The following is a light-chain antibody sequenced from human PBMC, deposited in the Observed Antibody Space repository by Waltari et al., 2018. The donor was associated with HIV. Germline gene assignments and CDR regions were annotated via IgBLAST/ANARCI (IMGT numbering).Light chain of an antibody. Sequence: QSVLTQPPSVSAAPGQKVSISCSGSDSNIGNNYVSWYQQLPGTAPKLLIYYSYKRPSGIPDRFSGSKSGTSATLGIAGLQTGDEAYYYCATWDASLTVVFGGGTKLTVL. V-gene: IGLV1-51*01. CDR1: DSNIGNNY. CDR2: YSY. CDR3: ATWDASLTVV. J-gene: IGLJ2*01.